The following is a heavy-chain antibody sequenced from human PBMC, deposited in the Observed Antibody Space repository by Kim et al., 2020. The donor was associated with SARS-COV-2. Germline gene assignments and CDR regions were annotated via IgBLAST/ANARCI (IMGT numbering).Heavy chain of an antibody. Sequence: YADSVRGRFTTPSDNPKSTVYLQMNSLRAEDTAVYYCAGICGTTSCSDDYWGQGTLVTVSS. V-gene: IGHV3-23*01. CDR3: AGICGTTSCSDDY. J-gene: IGHJ4*02. D-gene: IGHD2-2*01.